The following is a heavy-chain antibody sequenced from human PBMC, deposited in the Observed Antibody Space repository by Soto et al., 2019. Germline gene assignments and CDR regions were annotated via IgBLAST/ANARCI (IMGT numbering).Heavy chain of an antibody. D-gene: IGHD6-6*01. CDR2: ISYDGSNK. V-gene: IGHV3-30-3*01. J-gene: IGHJ4*02. Sequence: QVQLVESGGGVVQHGRSLRLSCAASGFTFSSYAMHWVRQAPVKGLEWVAVISYDGSNKYYADSVKGRFTISRDNSKNTLYLQMNSLRAEDTAVYYCARERMEYSSFSPMYYFDYWGQGTLVTVSS. CDR1: GFTFSSYA. CDR3: ARERMEYSSFSPMYYFDY.